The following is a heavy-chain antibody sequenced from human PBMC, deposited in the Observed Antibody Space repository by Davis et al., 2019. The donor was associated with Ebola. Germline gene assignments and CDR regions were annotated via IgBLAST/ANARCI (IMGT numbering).Heavy chain of an antibody. V-gene: IGHV3-30*02. D-gene: IGHD1-14*01. CDR1: GFTLSRNG. Sequence: GGSLRLFCAASGFTLSRNGMHWVRQAPGKGLEWVAFIRYDGSNKYYADSVKGRFTISRDNSKNTLYLQMNSLRAEDTAVYYCAKDLRLTHAFDIWGQGTMVTVSS. CDR2: IRYDGSNK. J-gene: IGHJ3*02. CDR3: AKDLRLTHAFDI.